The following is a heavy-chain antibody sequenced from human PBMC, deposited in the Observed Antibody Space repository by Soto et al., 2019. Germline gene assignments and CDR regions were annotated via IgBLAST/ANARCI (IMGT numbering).Heavy chain of an antibody. D-gene: IGHD6-13*01. Sequence: GGSLRLSCAASGFTVSSNYMSWVRQAPGKGLEWVSVIYSGGSTYYADSVKGRFTTSRDNSKNTLYLQMNSLRAEDTAVYYCARERSIAAPLDYWCQGTLVTVSS. J-gene: IGHJ4*02. CDR3: ARERSIAAPLDY. CDR1: GFTVSSNY. V-gene: IGHV3-53*01. CDR2: IYSGGST.